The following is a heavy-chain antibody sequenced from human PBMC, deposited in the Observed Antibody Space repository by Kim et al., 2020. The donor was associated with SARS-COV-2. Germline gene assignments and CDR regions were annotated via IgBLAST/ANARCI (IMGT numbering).Heavy chain of an antibody. J-gene: IGHJ6*02. Sequence: SVKVSCKASGGTFSSYAISWVRQAPGQGLEWMGRIIPILGIANYAQKLQGRVTITADKSTSTAYMELSSLRSEDTAVYYCAGVQSSGWNGYYYYYGMDVWGQGTTVTVSS. CDR2: IIPILGIA. CDR3: AGVQSSGWNGYYYYYGMDV. CDR1: GGTFSSYA. D-gene: IGHD6-19*01. V-gene: IGHV1-69*04.